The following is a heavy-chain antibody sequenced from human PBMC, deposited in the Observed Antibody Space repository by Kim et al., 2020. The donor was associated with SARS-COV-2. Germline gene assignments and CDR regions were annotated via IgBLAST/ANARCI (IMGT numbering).Heavy chain of an antibody. D-gene: IGHD4-17*01. Sequence: SETLSLTCTVSGGSISSSSYYWGWIRQPPGKGLEWIGSIYYSGSTYYNPSLKSRVTISVDTSKNQFSLKLSSVTAADTAVYYCARESEVDYGGLTHYFDYWGQGTLVTVSS. CDR1: GGSISSSSYY. CDR2: IYYSGST. CDR3: ARESEVDYGGLTHYFDY. V-gene: IGHV4-39*07. J-gene: IGHJ4*02.